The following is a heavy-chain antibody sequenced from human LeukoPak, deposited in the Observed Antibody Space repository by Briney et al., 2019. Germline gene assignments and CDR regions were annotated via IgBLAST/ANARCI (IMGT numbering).Heavy chain of an antibody. J-gene: IGHJ4*02. V-gene: IGHV1-2*02. Sequence: ASVKVSCKASGYTFTGYYMHWVRQAPGQGLEWMGWINPNSGGTNYAQKFQGRVTMTRDTSISTAYMELSRLRSDDTAVYYCARARIAAAGSDYWGQGTLVTVSS. CDR3: ARARIAAAGSDY. CDR1: GYTFTGYY. CDR2: INPNSGGT. D-gene: IGHD6-13*01.